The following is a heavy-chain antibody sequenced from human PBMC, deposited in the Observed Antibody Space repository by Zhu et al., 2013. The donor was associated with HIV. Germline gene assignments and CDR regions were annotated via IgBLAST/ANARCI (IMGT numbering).Heavy chain of an antibody. CDR3: GAGTHNRNAFDI. CDR1: GYPFSDYD. Sequence: QLQLVQSGGEVKKPGASVRVSCQASGYPFSDYDINWVRQAAGQGLEWMGWLNPKTGNTGYAQKFQGRVFFSKDTSIKNSLHTCDQSEKLKDTAVYYCGAGTHNRNAFDIWGQRDKWSPVSS. J-gene: IGHJ3*02. V-gene: IGHV1-8*03. D-gene: IGHD1-1*01. CDR2: LNPKTGNT.